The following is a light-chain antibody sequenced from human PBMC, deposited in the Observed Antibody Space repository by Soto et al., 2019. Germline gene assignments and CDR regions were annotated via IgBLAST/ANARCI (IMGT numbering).Light chain of an antibody. CDR2: TAS. V-gene: IGKV1-5*03. CDR3: QHYNSYSAA. J-gene: IGKJ1*01. Sequence: DIQMTHFSFTLSGSLGDRVAITCRASQTISSWLAWYQQKPGKAPKLLIYTASTLKSGVPSRFSGSGSGTEFTLTISSLQPDDFATYYCQHYNSYSAAFGQGTKVDIK. CDR1: QTISSW.